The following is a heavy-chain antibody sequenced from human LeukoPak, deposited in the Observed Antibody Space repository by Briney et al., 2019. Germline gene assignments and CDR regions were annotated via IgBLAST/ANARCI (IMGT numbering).Heavy chain of an antibody. CDR3: ARSYYYDSSGSKDAFDI. CDR1: GGSISSGSYY. D-gene: IGHD3-22*01. Sequence: SETLSLTCTVSGGSISSGSYYWNWIRQPAGKGLEWIGRIYTSGSTNYTPYRKSRVTISVDTSKNQFSLKLSSVTAADTAVYYCARSYYYDSSGSKDAFDIWGQGKMVTVSS. V-gene: IGHV4-61*02. CDR2: IYTSGST. J-gene: IGHJ3*02.